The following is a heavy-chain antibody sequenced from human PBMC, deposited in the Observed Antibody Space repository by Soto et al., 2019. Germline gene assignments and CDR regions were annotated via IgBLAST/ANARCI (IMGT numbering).Heavy chain of an antibody. CDR2: ISYDGSNK. CDR3: ARDRASVQPAAMQEPYYYYGMDV. D-gene: IGHD2-2*01. J-gene: IGHJ6*02. CDR1: GFTFSSYA. V-gene: IGHV3-30-3*01. Sequence: GGSLRLSCAASGFTFSSYAMHWVRQAPGKGLEWVAVISYDGSNKYYADSVKGRFTISRDNSKNTLYLQMNSLRAEDTAVYYCARDRASVQPAAMQEPYYYYGMDVWGQGTTVTVSS.